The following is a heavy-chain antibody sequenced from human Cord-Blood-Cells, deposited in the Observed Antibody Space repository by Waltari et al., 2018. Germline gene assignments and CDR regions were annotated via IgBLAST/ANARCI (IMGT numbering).Heavy chain of an antibody. CDR3: AATRHYDFWSGHPYYYYGMDV. Sequence: EVQLVESGGGLVQPGGSLRLSCAASGFTFSSYWMSWVRQAPGKGLEWVANIKQDGSEKYYVDSVKGRFTISRDNAKNSRYLQMNSLRAEDTAVYYCAATRHYDFWSGHPYYYYGMDVWGQGTTVTVSS. D-gene: IGHD3-3*01. CDR1: GFTFSSYW. J-gene: IGHJ6*02. V-gene: IGHV3-7*01. CDR2: IKQDGSEK.